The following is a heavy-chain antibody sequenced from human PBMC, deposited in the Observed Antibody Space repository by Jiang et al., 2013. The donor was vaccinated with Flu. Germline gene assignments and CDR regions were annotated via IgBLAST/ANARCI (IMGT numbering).Heavy chain of an antibody. J-gene: IGHJ1*01. Sequence: TYGIRLGPSGSRQGAGVVSLFCMMEGMHTYADSVKGRFALSRDNPKNTLYLQMNSLRPEDTAVYFCATDTQHRVLQEWGQGTLVTVSS. V-gene: IGHV3-30*02. CDR1: TYG. D-gene: IGHD6-13*01. CDR2: FCMMEGM. CDR3: ATDTQHRVLQE.